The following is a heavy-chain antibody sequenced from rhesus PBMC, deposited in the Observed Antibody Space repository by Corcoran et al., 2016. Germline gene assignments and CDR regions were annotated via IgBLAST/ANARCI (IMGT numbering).Heavy chain of an antibody. D-gene: IGHD6-31*01. J-gene: IGHJ4*01. CDR2: IYGSGGST. V-gene: IGHV4-93*01. Sequence: QVQLQESGPAVVKPSETLSLTCAVSGGSISSSNWWSWIRQSPGKGLEWIGGIYGSGGSTEYNPSLKSRVTISKDTSKNQFSLKLSSVTAADTAVYYCARWGQRLVFDYWGPGVLVTVSS. CDR3: ARWGQRLVFDY. CDR1: GGSISSSNW.